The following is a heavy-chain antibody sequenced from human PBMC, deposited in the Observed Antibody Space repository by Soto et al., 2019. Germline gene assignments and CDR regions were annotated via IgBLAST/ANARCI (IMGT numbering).Heavy chain of an antibody. CDR1: GGSISSYY. CDR3: AATYDFWSGYLPHYYYGMDV. CDR2: IYYSGST. D-gene: IGHD3-3*01. J-gene: IGHJ6*02. Sequence: SETLSLTCTVSGGSISSYYWSWIRQPPGKGLEWIGYIYYSGSTNYNPSLKSRVTISVDTSKNQFSLKLSSVTAADTAVYYCAATYDFWSGYLPHYYYGMDVWGQGTTVTVSS. V-gene: IGHV4-59*01.